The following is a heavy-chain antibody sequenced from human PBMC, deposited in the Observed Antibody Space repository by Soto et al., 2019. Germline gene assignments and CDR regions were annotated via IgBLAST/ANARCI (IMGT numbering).Heavy chain of an antibody. D-gene: IGHD3-10*01. Sequence: QAQLVQSGAEVKKPGASANISCKASGYTFTRYNIHWVRQAPGQGLEWMGIIDTRGGSTDYTQRFQGRVTMTRDTSTGTVYMLLSSLGSEDTAIYYCARDLPRDLVRGSFDTWGQGTMVTVS. CDR2: IDTRGGST. CDR1: GYTFTRYN. CDR3: ARDLPRDLVRGSFDT. J-gene: IGHJ3*02. V-gene: IGHV1-46*01.